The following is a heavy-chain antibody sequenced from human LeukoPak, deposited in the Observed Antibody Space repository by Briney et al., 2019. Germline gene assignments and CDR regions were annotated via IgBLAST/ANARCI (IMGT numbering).Heavy chain of an antibody. D-gene: IGHD6-13*01. CDR3: AKGVTPHAHSNPFDP. Sequence: PGRSLRLSCAASGFTFSSYGMHWVRQAPGKGLEWVAVISYDGSNKYYADSVKGRFTISRDNSKNTLYLQMNSLRAEDTAVYYCAKGVTPHAHSNPFDPWGQGTLVTVSS. J-gene: IGHJ5*02. CDR2: ISYDGSNK. CDR1: GFTFSSYG. V-gene: IGHV3-30*18.